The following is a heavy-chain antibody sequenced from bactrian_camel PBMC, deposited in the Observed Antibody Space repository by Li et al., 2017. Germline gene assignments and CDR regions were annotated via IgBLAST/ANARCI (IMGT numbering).Heavy chain of an antibody. Sequence: HVQLVESGGGSVQAGGSLRLSCAVSEDTSGPYCMGWFRQPPGKEREGVASIDSAGMTTYSDSVKGRFTISKDNANNTLYLQMNSLKPEDTAMYYCAAQRAGIFCAGATRIPSTYNYWGQGTQVTVS. V-gene: IGHV3S55*01. CDR2: IDSAGMT. D-gene: IGHD3*01. J-gene: IGHJ4*01. CDR3: AAQRAGIFCAGATRIPSTYNY. CDR1: EDTSGPYC.